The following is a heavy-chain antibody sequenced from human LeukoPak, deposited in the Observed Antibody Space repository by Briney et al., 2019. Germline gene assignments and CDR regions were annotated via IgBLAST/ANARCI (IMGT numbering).Heavy chain of an antibody. J-gene: IGHJ2*01. D-gene: IGHD6-13*01. CDR1: GFTFSSYA. Sequence: PGGSLRLSCAASGFTFSSYAMSWVRQAPGKGLEWVSAISGSGGSTYYADPVKGRFTISRDNSKNTLYLQMNSLRAEDTAVYYCAKEGTPDWFSSSWYESQYFDLWGRGTLVTVSS. CDR3: AKEGTPDWFSSSWYESQYFDL. CDR2: ISGSGGST. V-gene: IGHV3-23*01.